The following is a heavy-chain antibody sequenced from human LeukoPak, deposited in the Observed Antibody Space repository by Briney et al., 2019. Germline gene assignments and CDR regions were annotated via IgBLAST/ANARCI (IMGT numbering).Heavy chain of an antibody. J-gene: IGHJ4*02. CDR2: IYHSGST. D-gene: IGHD5-18*01. V-gene: IGHV4-38-2*02. Sequence: SETLSLTCTVSGYSISSGYYWGWIRQPPGKGLEWNGSIYHSGSTYYNPSLKSRVTISVDTSKNQFSLKLSSVTAADTAVYYCASNVLVDTAMVVDYWGQGTLVTVSS. CDR1: GYSISSGYY. CDR3: ASNVLVDTAMVVDY.